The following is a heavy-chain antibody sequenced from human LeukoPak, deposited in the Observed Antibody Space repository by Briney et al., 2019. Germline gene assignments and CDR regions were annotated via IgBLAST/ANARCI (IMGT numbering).Heavy chain of an antibody. D-gene: IGHD3-16*02. V-gene: IGHV3-23*01. J-gene: IGHJ6*03. CDR3: ARGMGLHLGELSFYYYYYMDV. Sequence: GGSLRLSCAASGFTFGSYAMNWVRQAPGKGLEWVSAISGSGGSTYYADSVKGRFTISRDNSKNTLYLQMNSLRAEDTAVYYCARGMGLHLGELSFYYYYYMDVWGKGTTVTISS. CDR1: GFTFGSYA. CDR2: ISGSGGST.